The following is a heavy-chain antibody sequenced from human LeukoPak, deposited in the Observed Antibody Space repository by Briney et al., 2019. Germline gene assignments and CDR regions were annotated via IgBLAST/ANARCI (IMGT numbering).Heavy chain of an antibody. CDR2: IGLGGTTI. CDR1: GFTFSDYY. D-gene: IGHD2-8*02. V-gene: IGHV3-11*04. CDR3: ARDRSWCCNHFDY. J-gene: IGHJ4*02. Sequence: KPGGSLRLSCAASGFTFSDYYMSWIRQAPGKGLEWIAYIGLGGTTIFYEGSVEGRFTICRGNAKSSLHLQMKSLRAGDTAVYYCARDRSWCCNHFDYWGQGTLVTVSS.